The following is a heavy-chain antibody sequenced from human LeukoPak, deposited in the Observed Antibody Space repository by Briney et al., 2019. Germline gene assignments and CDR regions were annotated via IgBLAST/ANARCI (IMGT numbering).Heavy chain of an antibody. CDR3: ARDGGSGWSSAFLDH. CDR2: IYSDGKT. V-gene: IGHV3-53*01. D-gene: IGHD6-19*01. Sequence: PGGSLRLSCAASGFSVSINYMSWVRQAPGKGLEWVSVIYSDGKTDYADSVKGRFTISRDDSKNTLYLQMRGLRADDTAVYYCARDGGSGWSSAFLDHWGQGTLVSVSS. CDR1: GFSVSINY. J-gene: IGHJ4*02.